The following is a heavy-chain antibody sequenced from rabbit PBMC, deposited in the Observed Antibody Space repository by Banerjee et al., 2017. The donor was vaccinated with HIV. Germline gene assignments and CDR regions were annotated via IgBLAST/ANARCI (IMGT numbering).Heavy chain of an antibody. J-gene: IGHJ4*01. D-gene: IGHD2-1*01. CDR3: ARALSDWSFKL. CDR1: GFSFSYNCY. CDR2: IDAGSSCST. Sequence: QSLEESGGGLVKPEGSLTLTCKASGFSFSYNCYICWVRQAPGKGLEWIACIDAGSSCSTFFASWAKGRFTISKTSSTTVTLQITSLTAADTATYFCARALSDWSFKLWGPGPLVTVS. V-gene: IGHV1S40*01.